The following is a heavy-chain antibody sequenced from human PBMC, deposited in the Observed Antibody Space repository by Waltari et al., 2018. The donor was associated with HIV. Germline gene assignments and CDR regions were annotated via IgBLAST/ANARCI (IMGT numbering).Heavy chain of an antibody. V-gene: IGHV3-74*01. CDR3: ARESEGYYASGTGNWFDP. CDR2: ITSDGSST. J-gene: IGHJ5*02. Sequence: EVQLVESEGGLVQPWGSLRLSCAASGFTFSSYWMHWVRQAPGKGLVWVSRITSDGSSTSYADSVKGRFTISRDNAKNTLYLQMNSLRAEDTAVYYCARESEGYYASGTGNWFDPWGQGTLVTVSS. CDR1: GFTFSSYW. D-gene: IGHD3-10*01.